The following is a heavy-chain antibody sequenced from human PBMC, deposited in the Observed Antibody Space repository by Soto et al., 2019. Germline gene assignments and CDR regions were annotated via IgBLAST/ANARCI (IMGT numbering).Heavy chain of an antibody. CDR1: GYSFSNYW. V-gene: IGHV5-51*01. CDR2: IFPADSDT. Sequence: PGESLKISCNGSGYSFSNYWIAWVRQMPGKGLEWMGIIFPADSDTKYSPSFQGQVTISTDKSISTAYLQWSSLKASDTAMYYCAISVVVPSTMNYFDYWGQGSLVTVSS. D-gene: IGHD2-15*01. J-gene: IGHJ4*02. CDR3: AISVVVPSTMNYFDY.